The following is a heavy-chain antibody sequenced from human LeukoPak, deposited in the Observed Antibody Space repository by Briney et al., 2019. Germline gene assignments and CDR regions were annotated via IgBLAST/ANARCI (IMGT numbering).Heavy chain of an antibody. D-gene: IGHD6-19*01. CDR1: AFIFSGHW. V-gene: IGHV3-7*03. CDR2: IKEDGSER. J-gene: IGHJ4*02. Sequence: GGSLRLSCEGSAFIFSGHWMNWVRQTPGKGLEWVASIKEDGSERQYVDSVKGRFSISRDNTKGSLFLQLNSLRAEDTAVYYCARHPSYTSGWPLDYWGQGTLVTVSS. CDR3: ARHPSYTSGWPLDY.